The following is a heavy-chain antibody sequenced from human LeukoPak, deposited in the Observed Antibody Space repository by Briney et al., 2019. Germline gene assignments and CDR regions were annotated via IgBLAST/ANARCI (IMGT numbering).Heavy chain of an antibody. J-gene: IGHJ4*02. CDR2: INYSGST. V-gene: IGHV4-31*03. CDR1: GGSISSDGYY. D-gene: IGHD2-15*01. Sequence: SQTLSLTCTASGGSISSDGYYWSWIRQHPGKGLEWIGYINYSGSTYYNPSLKSRVIISVDTSKNQFSLKLSSVTAADTAVYYCARATESCSGGSCNSGVHYWGRGTLVTVSS. CDR3: ARATESCSGGSCNSGVHY.